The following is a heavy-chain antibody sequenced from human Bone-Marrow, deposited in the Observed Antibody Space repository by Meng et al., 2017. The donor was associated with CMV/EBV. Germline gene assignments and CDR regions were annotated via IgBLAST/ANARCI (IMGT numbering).Heavy chain of an antibody. CDR3: ARDLRGTAATGTYFDY. CDR2: IKEDGSEK. Sequence: GESLKISCAASGFNFNTYWMSWVRQAPGKGLEWVASIKEDGSEKYYVDSVKGRFTISRDNAKNSLYLQMNSLRAEDSAVYYCARDLRGTAATGTYFDYWGQGTLVTVSS. D-gene: IGHD1-1*01. CDR1: GFNFNTYW. J-gene: IGHJ4*02. V-gene: IGHV3-7*01.